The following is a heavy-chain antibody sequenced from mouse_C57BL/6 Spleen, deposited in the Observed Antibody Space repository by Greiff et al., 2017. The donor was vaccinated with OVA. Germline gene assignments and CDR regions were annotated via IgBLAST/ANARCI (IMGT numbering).Heavy chain of an antibody. CDR2: IDPSDSYT. V-gene: IGHV1-69*01. CDR3: ARWGSYYAMDY. Sequence: QVQLQQPGAELVMPGASVKLSCKASGYTFTSYWMHWVKQRPGQGLVWIGEIDPSDSYTNYNQKFKGKSTLTVDKSSSSAYMQLSSLTSEDAAVYYCARWGSYYAMDYWGQGTSVTVSS. J-gene: IGHJ4*01. CDR1: GYTFTSYW.